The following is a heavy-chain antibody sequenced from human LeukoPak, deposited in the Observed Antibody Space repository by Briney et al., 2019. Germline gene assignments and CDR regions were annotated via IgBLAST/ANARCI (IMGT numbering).Heavy chain of an antibody. J-gene: IGHJ4*02. CDR1: GFTFSSYW. V-gene: IGHV3-23*01. CDR2: ISGSGGST. CDR3: AKAPYYDILTGYYWIDY. Sequence: GGSLRLSCAASGFTFSSYWMSWVRQAPGKGLEWVSAISGSGGSTYYADSVKGRFTISRDNSKNTLYLQMNSLRAEDTAVYYCAKAPYYDILTGYYWIDYWGQGTLVTVSS. D-gene: IGHD3-9*01.